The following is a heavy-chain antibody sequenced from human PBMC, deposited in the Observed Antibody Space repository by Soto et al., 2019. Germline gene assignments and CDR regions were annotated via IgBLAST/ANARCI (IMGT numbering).Heavy chain of an antibody. J-gene: IGHJ6*02. D-gene: IGHD6-13*01. CDR2: ISGSGGST. CDR1: GFTFRNYA. CDR3: AKALEAGYYYYGMDV. V-gene: IGHV3-23*01. Sequence: PGGSLRLSCVASGFTFRNYAMSWVRQAPGKGLEWVSAISGSGGSTYYADSVKGRFTISRDNSKNTLYLQMNSLRAEDTAVYYCAKALEAGYYYYGMDVWGQGTTVTVSS.